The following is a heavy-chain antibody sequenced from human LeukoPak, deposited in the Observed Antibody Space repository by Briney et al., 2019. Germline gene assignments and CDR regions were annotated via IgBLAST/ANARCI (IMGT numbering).Heavy chain of an antibody. CDR1: GGSLSSYY. J-gene: IGHJ5*02. Sequence: SETLSLTCAVSGGSLSSYYWSWIRQPPGKGLEWIGSIFYSGNTNYNPSLESRVTILVDTSKNQFSLKLRSVTAADTAVYFCARHCSATSCYEGPRFDPWGQRTMVTVSS. D-gene: IGHD2-2*01. V-gene: IGHV4-59*08. CDR3: ARHCSATSCYEGPRFDP. CDR2: IFYSGNT.